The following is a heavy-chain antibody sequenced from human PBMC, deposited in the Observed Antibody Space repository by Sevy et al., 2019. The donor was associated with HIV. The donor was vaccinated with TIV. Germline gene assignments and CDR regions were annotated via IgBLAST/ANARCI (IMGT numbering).Heavy chain of an antibody. CDR3: GRGTRGVVDH. D-gene: IGHD3-10*01. CDR1: GFTFSNSW. V-gene: IGHV3-74*01. CDR2: ISSGGL. Sequence: GGSLRLSCAASGFTFSNSWMHWVRQGPGKGLVWVAGISSGGLSYADSVEGRFTISRYNAKNTLFLQMNSLTTEGTAVSFCGRGTRGVVDHWGQGTLVTVSS. J-gene: IGHJ4*02.